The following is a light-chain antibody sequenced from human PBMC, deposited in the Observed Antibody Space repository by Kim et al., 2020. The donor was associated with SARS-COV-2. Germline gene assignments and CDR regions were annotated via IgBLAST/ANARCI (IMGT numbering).Light chain of an antibody. CDR3: QQYGSSPVT. V-gene: IGKV3-20*01. CDR2: GAS. Sequence: EIVLTQSPGTLSLSPGERATLSCRASQSVSSSYLAWYQQKPGQAPRILIYGASSRATGIPDRFSGSGSGTDFTLTISRLEPEDFAVYYCQQYGSSPVTFGQGTKLEI. J-gene: IGKJ2*01. CDR1: QSVSSSY.